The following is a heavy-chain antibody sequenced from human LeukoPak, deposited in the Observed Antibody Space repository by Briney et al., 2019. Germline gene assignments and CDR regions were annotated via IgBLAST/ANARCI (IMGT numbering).Heavy chain of an antibody. CDR3: ARSPISMIVGHYYHYMDV. V-gene: IGHV4-38-2*02. Sequence: SETLSLTCTVSGYSISSGYYWGWIRQPPGKGLEWIGSIYHSGSTSYNPSLKSRVTISVDTSKNQFSLNLSSVTGADTAVYYCARSPISMIVGHYYHYMDVWGKGTTVTVSS. D-gene: IGHD3-22*01. J-gene: IGHJ6*03. CDR2: IYHSGST. CDR1: GYSISSGYY.